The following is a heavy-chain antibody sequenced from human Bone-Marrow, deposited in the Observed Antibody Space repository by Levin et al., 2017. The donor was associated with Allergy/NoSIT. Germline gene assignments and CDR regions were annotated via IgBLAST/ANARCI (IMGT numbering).Heavy chain of an antibody. V-gene: IGHV3-33*01. CDR2: IWYDASNK. CDR1: GLTFSSYA. CDR3: ARGLGGDSVGWFDA. Sequence: GGSLRLSCAASGLTFSSYAMHWVRQAPGKGLEWVAVIWYDASNKYYADSVKGRFTISRDNSKNTLYLQMNSLRAEDTAVYYCARGLGGDSVGWFDAWGQGTLVTVSS. J-gene: IGHJ5*02. D-gene: IGHD4-23*01.